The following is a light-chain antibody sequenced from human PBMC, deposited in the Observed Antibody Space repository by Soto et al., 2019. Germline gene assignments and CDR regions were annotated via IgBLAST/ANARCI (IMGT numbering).Light chain of an antibody. CDR1: ISDFVVYNY. Sequence: QSVLTQPASVSGSPGQSITISCTGTISDFVVYNYVSWYQQHPGKAPKIILYGVSNRPSGVSNRFSGSKSGNTASLTISGLQAEDEADYYCSSHTTTSSVLQVFGTGTKVTVL. V-gene: IGLV2-14*01. CDR3: SSHTTTSSVLQV. CDR2: GVS. J-gene: IGLJ1*01.